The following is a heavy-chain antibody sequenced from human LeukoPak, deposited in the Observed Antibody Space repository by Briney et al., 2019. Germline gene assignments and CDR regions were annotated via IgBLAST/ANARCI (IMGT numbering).Heavy chain of an antibody. CDR1: GGSISSSSYY. Sequence: KTSETLSLTCTVSGGSISSSSYYWSWIRQPPGKGLEWIGYIYYSGSTNYNPSLKSRVTISVDTSKNQFSLKLSSVTAADTAVYYCARRYSSGWYEYFDYWGQGTLVTVSS. CDR3: ARRYSSGWYEYFDY. V-gene: IGHV4-61*05. CDR2: IYYSGST. J-gene: IGHJ4*02. D-gene: IGHD6-19*01.